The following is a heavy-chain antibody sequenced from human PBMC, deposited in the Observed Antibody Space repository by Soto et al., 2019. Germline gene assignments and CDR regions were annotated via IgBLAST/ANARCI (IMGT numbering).Heavy chain of an antibody. Sequence: QVQLQESGPGLVKPSQTLSLTCTVSGGSISSGGYYWSWIRQHPGKGLEWIGYIYYSGSTYYNPSRKSRVTIAVDTSKNQFSLKLSSVTAADTAVYYCARDLGVPMPRYGMDVWGQGTTVTVSS. CDR1: GGSISSGGYY. CDR3: ARDLGVPMPRYGMDV. J-gene: IGHJ6*02. D-gene: IGHD3-10*01. V-gene: IGHV4-31*03. CDR2: IYYSGST.